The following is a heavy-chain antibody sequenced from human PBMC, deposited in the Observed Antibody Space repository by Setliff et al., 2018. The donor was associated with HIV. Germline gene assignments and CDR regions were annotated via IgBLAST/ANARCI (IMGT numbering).Heavy chain of an antibody. Sequence: PSETLSLTCSVSGGSINSDNYYWGWLRQAPGNGLEWIGSIYYSGTTYYNPSLRGRVTISVDRSRNQFSLTLNSVTAADTATYYCASRGIVVVTMSMPDEFFVHWGHGTLVTVSS. D-gene: IGHD2-21*02. CDR2: IYYSGTT. CDR1: GGSINSDNYY. CDR3: ASRGIVVVTMSMPDEFFVH. J-gene: IGHJ1*01. V-gene: IGHV4-39*01.